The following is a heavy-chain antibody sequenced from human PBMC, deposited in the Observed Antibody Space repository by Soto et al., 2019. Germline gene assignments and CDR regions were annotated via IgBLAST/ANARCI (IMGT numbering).Heavy chain of an antibody. CDR3: ARGAYDPPYYYFYMDV. V-gene: IGHV1-69*08. Sequence: QVQLVQSGAEVTKPGSSVRVSCKASGGTFSNFILTWVRQAPGQGLEWMGRIIPILGTITYAQKFQGRVTITADKSSSTAYRELGSLRSEDTAVYYCARGAYDPPYYYFYMDVWGKGTTVTVSS. CDR1: GGTFSNFI. D-gene: IGHD5-12*01. CDR2: IIPILGTI. J-gene: IGHJ6*03.